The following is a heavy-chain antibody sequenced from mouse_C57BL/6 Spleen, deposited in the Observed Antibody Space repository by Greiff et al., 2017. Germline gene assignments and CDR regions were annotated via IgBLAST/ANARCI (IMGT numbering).Heavy chain of an antibody. CDR3: ARCPLLRDVCYFDY. D-gene: IGHD1-1*01. J-gene: IGHJ2*01. V-gene: IGHV1-42*01. CDR2: INPSTGGT. Sequence: VQLQQSGPELVKPGASVKISCKASGYSFTGYYMNWVKQSPEKSLEWIGEINPSTGGTTYNQKFKAKATLTVDKSSSTAYMQLKSLTSEDSAVYYCARCPLLRDVCYFDYWGQGTTLTVSS. CDR1: GYSFTGYY.